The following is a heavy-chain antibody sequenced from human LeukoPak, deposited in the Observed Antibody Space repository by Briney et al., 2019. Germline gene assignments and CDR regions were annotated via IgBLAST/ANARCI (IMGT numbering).Heavy chain of an antibody. J-gene: IGHJ4*02. CDR2: ISAYHGNT. V-gene: IGHV1-18*01. Sequence: ASVKVSCKASGGTFSSYAISWVRQAPGQGREWMGWISAYHGNTNYAQKLQGRVTMTTDTSTSTAYMELRSLRSDDTAVYYCARDLLGRGAPTDYWGQGTLVTVSS. D-gene: IGHD2-15*01. CDR1: GGTFSSYA. CDR3: ARDLLGRGAPTDY.